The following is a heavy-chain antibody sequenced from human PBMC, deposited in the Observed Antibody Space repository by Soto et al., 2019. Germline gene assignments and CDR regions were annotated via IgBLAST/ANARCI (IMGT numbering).Heavy chain of an antibody. Sequence: QVQLVQSAPEVKKPGASVTVSCKASGYTFTNYGLNWLRQAPGQGPQWMGRISTYHGLTNYAQKFQGRITMTTGASTNIVSMELRSLTSDDTAVYYCARDLRYGYNFGDWFDPWGQGTLVTVSS. V-gene: IGHV1-18*04. D-gene: IGHD3-16*01. CDR3: ARDLRYGYNFGDWFDP. J-gene: IGHJ5*02. CDR2: ISTYHGLT. CDR1: GYTFTNYG.